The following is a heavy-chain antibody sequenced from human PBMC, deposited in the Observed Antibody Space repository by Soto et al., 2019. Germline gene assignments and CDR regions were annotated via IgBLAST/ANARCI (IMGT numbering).Heavy chain of an antibody. V-gene: IGHV1-3*05. CDR3: ARDILFDY. CDR1: GYTFTSYA. CDR2: INAGNGKT. J-gene: IGHJ4*02. Sequence: QVQLVQSGAEEKKPGASVKVSCKASGYTFTSYAMHWVRQAPGQRLEWMGWINAGNGKTKYSQKFQGRVTITRDTSASTAYMELSSLRSADTAVYYCARDILFDYWGQGTLVTVSS. D-gene: IGHD2-15*01.